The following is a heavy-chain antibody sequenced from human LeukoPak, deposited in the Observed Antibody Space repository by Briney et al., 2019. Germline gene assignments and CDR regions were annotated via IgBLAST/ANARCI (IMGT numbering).Heavy chain of an antibody. Sequence: GGSLRLSCAASGFTFSSYSMNWVRQAPGKGLEWVSSISSSSSYIYYADSVKGRFTISRDNAKNSLYLQMNSLRAEDTAVYYCAKDTFWSASYYFDYWGQGTLVTVS. J-gene: IGHJ4*02. CDR3: AKDTFWSASYYFDY. V-gene: IGHV3-21*01. CDR1: GFTFSSYS. D-gene: IGHD3-3*01. CDR2: ISSSSSYI.